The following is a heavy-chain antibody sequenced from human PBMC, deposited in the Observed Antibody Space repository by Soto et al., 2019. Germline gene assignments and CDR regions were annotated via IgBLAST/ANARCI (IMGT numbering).Heavy chain of an antibody. CDR3: ARGGADIVVVPAAIPNWFDP. CDR2: IYYSGST. Sequence: SETLSLTCTVSGGSISSGDYYWSWIRQPPGKGLEWIGYIYYSGSTYYNPSLKSRVTISVDTSKNQFSLKLSSVTATDTAVYYCARGGADIVVVPAAIPNWFDPWGQGTLVTVSS. V-gene: IGHV4-30-4*01. CDR1: GGSISSGDYY. D-gene: IGHD2-2*02. J-gene: IGHJ5*02.